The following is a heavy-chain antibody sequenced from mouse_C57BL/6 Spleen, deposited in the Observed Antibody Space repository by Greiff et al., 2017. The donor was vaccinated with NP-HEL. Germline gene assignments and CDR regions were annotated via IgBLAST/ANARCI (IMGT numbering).Heavy chain of an antibody. D-gene: IGHD1-1*01. CDR3: ARRSYGSSSYYAMDY. CDR1: GYTFTSYG. Sequence: VKLMESGAELARPGASVKLSCKASGYTFTSYGISWVKQRTGQGLEWIGEIYPRSGNTYYNEKFKGKATLTADKSSSTAYMELRSLTSEDSAVYFCARRSYGSSSYYAMDYWGQGTSVTVSS. CDR2: IYPRSGNT. V-gene: IGHV1-81*01. J-gene: IGHJ4*01.